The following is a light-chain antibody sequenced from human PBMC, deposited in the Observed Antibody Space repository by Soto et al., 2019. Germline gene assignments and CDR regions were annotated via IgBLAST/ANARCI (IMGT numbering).Light chain of an antibody. J-gene: IGKJ1*01. V-gene: IGKV1-39*01. Sequence: VRMPQSPSSLSASFGDRITITCATSQSISSYLNWYQHKPEKAPKLLIYGASTLQSGVPSRFSGSGSGTDFTLTISRLQPEDDATYFCQQKYRVPRTFGQGTKVDIK. CDR3: QQKYRVPRT. CDR2: GAS. CDR1: QSISSY.